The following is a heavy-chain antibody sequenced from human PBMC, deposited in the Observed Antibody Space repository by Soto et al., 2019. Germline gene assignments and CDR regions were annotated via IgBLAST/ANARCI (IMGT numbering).Heavy chain of an antibody. V-gene: IGHV1-69*13. CDR1: GGTFSSYA. CDR2: IIPIFGTA. J-gene: IGHJ6*02. Sequence: SVNVSCKASGGTFSSYASSRVRQAPGQGLEWMGGIIPIFGTANYAQKFKGRVTLTAEESPSTAYRELSSLRSEDTAVYYCARVRPRGRAAAIYSYYGMNVGRQGTTVTVSS. CDR3: ARVRPRGRAAAIYSYYGMNV. D-gene: IGHD6-13*01.